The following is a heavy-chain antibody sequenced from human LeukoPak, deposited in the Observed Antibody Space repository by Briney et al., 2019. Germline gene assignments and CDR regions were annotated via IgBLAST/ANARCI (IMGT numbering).Heavy chain of an antibody. V-gene: IGHV3-11*01. CDR1: GFTFSDYY. CDR3: ATQWPPGGYFDY. CDR2: ISDTGSSI. J-gene: IGHJ4*02. Sequence: GGSLRLSCAASGFTFSDYYMSWIRQAPGKGLEWVSYISDTGSSIYYADSVKGRFTISRDNAKNSLYLQMNSLRAEDTAVYYCATQWPPGGYFDYWGQGTLVTVSS. D-gene: IGHD6-19*01.